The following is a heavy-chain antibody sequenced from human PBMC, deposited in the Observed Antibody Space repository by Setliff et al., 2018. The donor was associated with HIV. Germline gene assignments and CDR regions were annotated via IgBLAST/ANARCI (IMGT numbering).Heavy chain of an antibody. CDR2: IRSKAYGGTA. CDR3: IRGPWRTGMDV. Sequence: PGGSLRLSCTASGLIFGDHAMSWVRQAPGKGLEWVGFIRSKAYGGTAEYAASVEGRFTISRDDSKSIAYLQMNSLKTDDTAVYYCIRGPWRTGMDVWGQGTTVTVSS. CDR1: GLIFGDHA. J-gene: IGHJ6*02. V-gene: IGHV3-49*04. D-gene: IGHD5-12*01.